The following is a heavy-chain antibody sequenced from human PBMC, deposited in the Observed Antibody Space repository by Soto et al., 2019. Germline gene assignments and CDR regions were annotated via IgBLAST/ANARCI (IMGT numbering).Heavy chain of an antibody. J-gene: IGHJ6*02. Sequence: QVQLVQSGAEVKNPGSSVKVSCKASGGTSSNYAISWVRQAPGQGLEWLGGMIPILGTTNSAQKFRDRVTLTADESTRTAYMTLASLRYDDTAVYYCASLIVLVAALGMDVWGQGTTVTVSS. CDR2: MIPILGTT. CDR3: ASLIVLVAALGMDV. D-gene: IGHD2-15*01. V-gene: IGHV1-69*12. CDR1: GGTSSNYA.